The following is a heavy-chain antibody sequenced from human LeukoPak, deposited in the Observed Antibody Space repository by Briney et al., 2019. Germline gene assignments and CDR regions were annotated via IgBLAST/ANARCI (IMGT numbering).Heavy chain of an antibody. J-gene: IGHJ4*02. Sequence: PSQTLSPTCTVSGGSISSGDYYWSWIRQPPGKGLEWIGYIYYSGSTYYNPSLKSRVTISVDTSKNQFSLKLSSVTAADTAVYYCARERALPYSSSWYGNFDYWGQGTLVTVSS. CDR2: IYYSGST. CDR1: GGSISSGDYY. V-gene: IGHV4-30-4*01. CDR3: ARERALPYSSSWYGNFDY. D-gene: IGHD6-13*01.